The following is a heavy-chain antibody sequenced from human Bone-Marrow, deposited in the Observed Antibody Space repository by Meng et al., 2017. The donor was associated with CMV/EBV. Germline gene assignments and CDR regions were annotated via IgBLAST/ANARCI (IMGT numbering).Heavy chain of an antibody. Sequence: SETLSLTCSVSGGSISSNIYYWGWIRQPPGKGLEWIGYIYYSGSTNYNPSLKSRVTISVDTSKNQFSLKLSSVTAADTAVYYCARTHYDFWSGYPIGFDYWGQGTLVTVSS. CDR3: ARTHYDFWSGYPIGFDY. CDR2: IYYSGST. V-gene: IGHV4-61*05. D-gene: IGHD3-3*01. J-gene: IGHJ4*02. CDR1: GGSISSNIYY.